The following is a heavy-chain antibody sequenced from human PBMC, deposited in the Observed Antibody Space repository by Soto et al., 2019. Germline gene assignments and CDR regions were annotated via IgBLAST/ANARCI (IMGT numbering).Heavy chain of an antibody. Sequence: GGSLRLSCAASGFTFSSYAMSWVRQAPGKGLEWVSAISGSGGSTYYADSVKGRFTISRDNSKNTLYLQMNSLRAEDTAVYYCAKELGGQRNYDYYYGMDVWGQGTTVTVSS. CDR1: GFTFSSYA. CDR2: ISGSGGST. J-gene: IGHJ6*02. CDR3: AKELGGQRNYDYYYGMDV. V-gene: IGHV3-23*01. D-gene: IGHD6-25*01.